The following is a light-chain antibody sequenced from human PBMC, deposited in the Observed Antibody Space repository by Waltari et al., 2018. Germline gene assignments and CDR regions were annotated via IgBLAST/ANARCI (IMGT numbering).Light chain of an antibody. CDR1: QSVSSY. CDR3: QQRSNWLT. Sequence: EIVLPQSPATLSLSPGERATLSCRARQSVSSYLAWYQQKPGQAPRLLIYDASNRATGIPARFSGSGSGTDFTLTISSLEPEDFAVYYCQQRSNWLTFGGGTKVEIK. CDR2: DAS. V-gene: IGKV3-11*01. J-gene: IGKJ4*01.